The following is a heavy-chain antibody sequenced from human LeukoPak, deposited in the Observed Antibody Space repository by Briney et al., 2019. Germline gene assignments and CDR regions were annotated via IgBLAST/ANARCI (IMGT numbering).Heavy chain of an antibody. CDR1: GVTFSSYS. J-gene: IGHJ3*02. CDR3: ARDIYYDDFPSAFDI. D-gene: IGHD3-22*01. CDR2: MSSSSSYI. Sequence: PGWSLRLSCAASGVTFSSYSMNWVRQAPGKGLEWFSSMSSSSSYIYYADSVKGRFTISRDNAKNSLSLQMPSLRAEDTAVYYCARDIYYDDFPSAFDIWGQGKMVTVSS. V-gene: IGHV3-21*01.